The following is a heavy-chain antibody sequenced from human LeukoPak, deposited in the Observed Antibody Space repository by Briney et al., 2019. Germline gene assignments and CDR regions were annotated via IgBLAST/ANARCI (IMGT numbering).Heavy chain of an antibody. CDR3: ATAAGYGSGSSVSYYYYMDV. D-gene: IGHD3-10*01. V-gene: IGHV1-24*01. Sequence: ASVKVSCKVSGYTLTELSMHWVRQAPGKGLEWMGGFDPEDGETIYAQKFQGRVTMTEGTSTDTAYMELSSLRSEDTAVYYCATAAGYGSGSSVSYYYYMDVWGKGTTVTISS. CDR1: GYTLTELS. J-gene: IGHJ6*03. CDR2: FDPEDGET.